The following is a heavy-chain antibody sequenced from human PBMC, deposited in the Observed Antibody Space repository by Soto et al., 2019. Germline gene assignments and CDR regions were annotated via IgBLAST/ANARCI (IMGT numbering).Heavy chain of an antibody. V-gene: IGHV3-23*01. CDR3: AKGSDYYYYYYYGMDV. CDR2: ISGSGGST. D-gene: IGHD6-25*01. Sequence: PGGSLRLSCAASGFTFSSYAMSWVRQAPGKGLKWVSAISGSGGSTYYADSVKGRFTISRDNSKNTLYLQMNSLRAEDTAVYYCAKGSDYYYYYYYGMDVWGQGTTVTVSS. CDR1: GFTFSSYA. J-gene: IGHJ6*02.